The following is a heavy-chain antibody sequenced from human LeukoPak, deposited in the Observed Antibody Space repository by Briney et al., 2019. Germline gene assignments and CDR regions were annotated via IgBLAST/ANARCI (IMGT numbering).Heavy chain of an antibody. D-gene: IGHD6-13*01. CDR2: VYYSGST. Sequence: SETLSLTCTVSGDSISSSNYYWGWIRQPPGKGLEWIGSVYYSGSTNYNPSLKSRVTISVDTSKNQFSLKLSSVTAADTAVYYCARSLPYSSSWYAYYYYYMDVWGKGTTVTVSS. CDR1: GDSISSSNYY. CDR3: ARSLPYSSSWYAYYYYYMDV. J-gene: IGHJ6*03. V-gene: IGHV4-39*07.